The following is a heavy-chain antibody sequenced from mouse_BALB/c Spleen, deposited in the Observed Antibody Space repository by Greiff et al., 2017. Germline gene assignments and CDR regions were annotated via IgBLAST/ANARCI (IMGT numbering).Heavy chain of an antibody. J-gene: IGHJ4*01. V-gene: IGHV2-9*02. D-gene: IGHD1-1*01. CDR1: GFSLTSYG. CDR3: ARDYYGSSPYDAMDY. CDR2: IGAGGST. Sequence: QVQLQQSGPGLVAPSQSLSITCTASGFSLTSYGVHWVRQPPGKGLEWLGVIGAGGSTNYNSALMSRLSISKDNSKSQVFLKMNSLQTDDTAMYYWARDYYGSSPYDAMDYWGQGTSVTVSS.